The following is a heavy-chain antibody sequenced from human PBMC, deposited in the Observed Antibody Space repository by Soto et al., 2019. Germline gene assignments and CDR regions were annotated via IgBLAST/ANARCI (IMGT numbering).Heavy chain of an antibody. CDR2: IIPIFGTA. CDR1: GGTFSSYA. D-gene: IGHD3-10*01. V-gene: IGHV1-69*01. J-gene: IGHJ6*02. Sequence: QVQLVQSGAEVKKPGSSVKVSCKASGGTFSSYAISWVRQAPGQGLEWMGGIIPIFGTANYAQKFQGRVTITADESTSTAYMELSSLRSEDTAVYYCARECITMVRGVIDYYYGMDVWGQGTTATVSS. CDR3: ARECITMVRGVIDYYYGMDV.